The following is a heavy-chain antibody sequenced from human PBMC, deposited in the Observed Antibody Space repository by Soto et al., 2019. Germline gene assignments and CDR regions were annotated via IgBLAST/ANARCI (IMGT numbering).Heavy chain of an antibody. CDR3: TTDVLVVVNWFDP. D-gene: IGHD3-22*01. Sequence: EVQLVESGGGLVKPGGSLRLSCAASGFTFSNAWMNWVRQAPGKGLEWVGRIKSKTDGGTTDYAAPVKGRFTISRDDSKHTLYLQMNSLKTEDTAVYYCTTDVLVVVNWFDPWGQGTLVTVSS. CDR2: IKSKTDGGTT. J-gene: IGHJ5*02. V-gene: IGHV3-15*07. CDR1: GFTFSNAW.